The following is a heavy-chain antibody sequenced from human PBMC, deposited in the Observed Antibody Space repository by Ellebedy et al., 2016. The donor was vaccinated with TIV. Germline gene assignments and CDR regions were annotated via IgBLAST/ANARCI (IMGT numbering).Heavy chain of an antibody. Sequence: MPGGSLRLSCTVSRVSITDPTYYWAWLRQPPGKGLDWLGTIFHSGTTYKRPALSSRGSMSVDTSRNQFSLDLKSVTAADTAVYYCARHLRYSDWRILDLWGPGIRVAVSS. J-gene: IGHJ5*02. CDR2: IFHSGTT. V-gene: IGHV4-39*01. D-gene: IGHD3-9*01. CDR1: RVSITDPTYY. CDR3: ARHLRYSDWRILDL.